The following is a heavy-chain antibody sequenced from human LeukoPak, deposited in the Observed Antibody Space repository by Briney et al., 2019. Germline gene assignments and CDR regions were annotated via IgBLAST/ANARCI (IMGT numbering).Heavy chain of an antibody. CDR3: AREDSSGYPGGGEYFQH. CDR2: INPSGGST. V-gene: IGHV1-46*01. J-gene: IGHJ1*01. D-gene: IGHD3-22*01. Sequence: ASVKVSCKASGYTFTSYYMHWVRQAPGQGLEWMGIINPSGGSTSYAQKFQGRVTMTRDTSTSTVYMELSSLRSDDTAVYYCAREDSSGYPGGGEYFQHWGQGTLVTVSS. CDR1: GYTFTSYY.